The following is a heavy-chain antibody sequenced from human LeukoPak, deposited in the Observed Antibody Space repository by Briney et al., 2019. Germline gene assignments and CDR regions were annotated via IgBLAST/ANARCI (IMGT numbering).Heavy chain of an antibody. CDR3: ARGGYYDILTGYQTNAFDI. J-gene: IGHJ3*02. CDR1: GYSISSGYY. D-gene: IGHD3-9*01. V-gene: IGHV4-38-2*02. CDR2: IYHSGST. Sequence: SETLSLTCTVSGYSISSGYYWGWIRPPPGKGLEWIGSIYHSGSTYYNPSLKSRVTISVDTSKNQFSLKLSSVTAADTAVYYCARGGYYDILTGYQTNAFDIWGQGTMVTVSS.